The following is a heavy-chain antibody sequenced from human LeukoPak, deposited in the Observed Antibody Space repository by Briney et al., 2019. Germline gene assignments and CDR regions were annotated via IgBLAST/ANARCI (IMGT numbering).Heavy chain of an antibody. J-gene: IGHJ3*02. CDR2: IYYSGST. CDR3: ARGCSSTSCYIDAFDI. CDR1: GGSISSYY. Sequence: SETLSLTCTVSGGSISSYYWSWIRQPPGKGLEWIGYIYYSGSTNYNPSLKSRVTISVDTSKNQFSLKLSSVTAADTAVYYCARGCSSTSCYIDAFDIWGQGTMVTVSS. D-gene: IGHD2-2*02. V-gene: IGHV4-59*01.